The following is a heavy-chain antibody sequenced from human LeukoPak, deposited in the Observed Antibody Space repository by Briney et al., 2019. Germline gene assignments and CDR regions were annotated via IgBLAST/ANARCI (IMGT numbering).Heavy chain of an antibody. CDR1: GYSFTSYY. V-gene: IGHV1-46*01. D-gene: IGHD3-10*01. J-gene: IGHJ4*02. CDR2: INPSGGRT. CDR3: VKFGGGNRDFDY. Sequence: GASVKVSCNASGYSFTSYYIHWVRQAPGQGLEWMGIINPSGGRTSYAQKFQGRVTMTRDTSTSTVYMELSSLRSEDTAVYYCVKFGGGNRDFDYWGQGTLVTVSS.